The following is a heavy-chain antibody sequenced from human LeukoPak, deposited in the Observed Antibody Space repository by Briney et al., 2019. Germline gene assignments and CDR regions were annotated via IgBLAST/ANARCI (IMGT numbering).Heavy chain of an antibody. J-gene: IGHJ4*02. Sequence: ASVKVSCKTSGYTFTTYGISWVRQAPGQGLEWMGWISPYNGNRKYAQNLRGRVTMTTDTSTSTAYMELRSLRSDDTAVYYCARDPHEFSSGWSQFDYWGQGTLVTVSS. D-gene: IGHD6-19*01. CDR2: ISPYNGNR. CDR3: ARDPHEFSSGWSQFDY. V-gene: IGHV1-18*01. CDR1: GYTFTTYG.